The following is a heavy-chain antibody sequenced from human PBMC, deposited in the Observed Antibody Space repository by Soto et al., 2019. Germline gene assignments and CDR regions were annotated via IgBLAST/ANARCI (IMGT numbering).Heavy chain of an antibody. J-gene: IGHJ3*01. V-gene: IGHV5-51*01. CDR2: IYPGDSDT. CDR1: GYRFTSYW. D-gene: IGHD6-13*01. CDR3: ASQIAAAGIVHAYAI. Sequence: GESLKISCKGSGYRFTSYWIGWVRQMPGKGLEWMGIIYPGDSDTRYSPSFQGQVTISADKSISTAYLQWSSLKASDTAMYYCASQIAAAGIVHAYAIWGQGTMVT.